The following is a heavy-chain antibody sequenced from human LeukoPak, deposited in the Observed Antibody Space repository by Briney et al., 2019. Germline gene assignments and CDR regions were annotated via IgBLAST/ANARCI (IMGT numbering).Heavy chain of an antibody. CDR2: INQEGSQK. D-gene: IGHD2-8*01. CDR1: GLTFSSYW. J-gene: IGHJ4*02. V-gene: IGHV3-7*01. CDR3: ARGTNLDY. Sequence: GGSLRLSCGASGLTFSSYWMSWVRQAPGKGLEWVAYINQEGSQKYYVDSVKGRFTISRYNAKNSLYLQMNSLRAEDTAVYYCARGTNLDYWGQGALVTVSS.